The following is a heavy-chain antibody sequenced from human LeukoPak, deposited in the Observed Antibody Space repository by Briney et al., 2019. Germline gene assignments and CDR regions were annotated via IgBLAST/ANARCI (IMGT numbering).Heavy chain of an antibody. V-gene: IGHV3-21*01. CDR1: GFTFSTYS. D-gene: IGHD2-15*01. Sequence: GGSLRLSCAASGFTFSTYSMNWVRQAPGKGLEWVSSISSSSSYIYYADSVKGRFTISRDNAKNSLYLQMDSLRAEDTAVYYCARDRIVDGYCSGGSCYSHDAFDIWGQGTMVTVSS. CDR2: ISSSSSYI. CDR3: ARDRIVDGYCSGGSCYSHDAFDI. J-gene: IGHJ3*02.